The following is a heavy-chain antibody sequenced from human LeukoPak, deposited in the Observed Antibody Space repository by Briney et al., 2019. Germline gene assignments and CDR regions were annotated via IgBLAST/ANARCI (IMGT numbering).Heavy chain of an antibody. CDR1: GGSISNYY. D-gene: IGHD3-22*01. CDR2: IYTSGGT. CDR3: ARDYYYDSSGYYYPIDY. Sequence: PSETLSLTCTVSGGSISNYYWSWIRQPAGKGLEWIGRIYTSGGTNYNPSLKSRVTMSVDTSKNQFSLKLSSVTAADTAVYYCARDYYYDSSGYYYPIDYWGQGTLVTVSS. J-gene: IGHJ4*02. V-gene: IGHV4-4*07.